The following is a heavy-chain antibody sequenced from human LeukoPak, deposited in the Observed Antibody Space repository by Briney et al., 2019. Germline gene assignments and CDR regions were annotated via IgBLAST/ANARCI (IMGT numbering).Heavy chain of an antibody. CDR1: GGTFSSYA. CDR3: ARGPTYYYGSGSFDY. D-gene: IGHD3-10*01. Sequence: ASVKVSCKASGGTFSSYAISWVRQAPGQGLEWMGGIIPIFGTANYAQKFQGRVTITTDESTSTAYMELSSLRSEDTAVYYCARGPTYYYGSGSFDYWGQGTLVTVSS. J-gene: IGHJ4*02. CDR2: IIPIFGTA. V-gene: IGHV1-69*05.